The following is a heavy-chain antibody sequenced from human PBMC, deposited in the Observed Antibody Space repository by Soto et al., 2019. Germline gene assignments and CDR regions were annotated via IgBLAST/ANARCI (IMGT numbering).Heavy chain of an antibody. V-gene: IGHV1-24*01. Sequence: ASVQVSCKVSGYTLTELSMHWVRQAPGKGLEWMGGFDPEDGETIYAQKFQGRVTMTEDTSTDTAYMELSSLRSEDTAVYYCATDRNWNYGSGKWSLFDYWGQGTLVTVSS. CDR2: FDPEDGET. J-gene: IGHJ4*02. CDR3: ATDRNWNYGSGKWSLFDY. D-gene: IGHD1-7*01. CDR1: GYTLTELS.